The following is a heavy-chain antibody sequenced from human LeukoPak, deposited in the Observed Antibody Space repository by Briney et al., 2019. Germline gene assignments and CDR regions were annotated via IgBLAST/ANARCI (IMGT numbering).Heavy chain of an antibody. D-gene: IGHD6-19*01. CDR2: FDPEDGET. V-gene: IGHV1-24*01. CDR3: ARSRGIAVARWFDP. J-gene: IGHJ5*02. Sequence: ASVKVSCKVSGYILTDLSMHWVRQAPGKGLEWMGGFDPEDGETIYAQKFQARVTMTEDTSAHTVYMELSSLRSEDTAVYYCARSRGIAVARWFDPWGQGTLVTVSS. CDR1: GYILTDLS.